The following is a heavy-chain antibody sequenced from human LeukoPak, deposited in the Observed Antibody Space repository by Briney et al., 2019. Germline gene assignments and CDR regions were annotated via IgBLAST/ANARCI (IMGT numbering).Heavy chain of an antibody. CDR3: ARGKPDVKSSAWYRYWYFDL. Sequence: PSETLSLTCGVDGGSFSGYYWTWIRQPPGKGLEWIGEMNENGSTKKNPSLESRVTISVDPSKNHFSLTLNSVTAADTAFYYCARGKPDVKSSAWYRYWYFDLWGRGTLVTVSS. D-gene: IGHD6-19*01. CDR1: GGSFSGYY. CDR2: MNENGST. V-gene: IGHV4-34*01. J-gene: IGHJ2*01.